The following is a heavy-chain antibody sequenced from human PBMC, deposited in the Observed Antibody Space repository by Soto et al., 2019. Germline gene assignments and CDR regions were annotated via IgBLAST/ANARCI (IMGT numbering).Heavy chain of an antibody. J-gene: IGHJ4*02. CDR3: VRRRVFLDY. Sequence: NPSETLSLTCTVSGGSISSSSYYWGWIRQPPGKGLEWIGSIYYSGSTYYNPSLKSRVTISVDTSKNQFSLKLSSVTAADTAVYYCVRRRVFLDYWGQGTLVTVSS. CDR1: GGSISSSSYY. V-gene: IGHV4-39*01. CDR2: IYYSGST.